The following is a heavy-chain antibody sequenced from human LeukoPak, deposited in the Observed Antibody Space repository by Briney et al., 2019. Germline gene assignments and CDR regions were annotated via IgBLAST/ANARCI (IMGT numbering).Heavy chain of an antibody. Sequence: EASVKVSCKASGYTFTGYYIHWVRQAPGQGLEWMGWIKPDSGDTKYAQKFQDRVTMTRDTSFTTTYIDLSRLRSDDTAVYYCARDGNSGYGDFYYGMDVWGQGTTVTVSS. CDR3: ARDGNSGYGDFYYGMDV. CDR2: IKPDSGDT. J-gene: IGHJ6*02. D-gene: IGHD5-12*01. V-gene: IGHV1-2*02. CDR1: GYTFTGYY.